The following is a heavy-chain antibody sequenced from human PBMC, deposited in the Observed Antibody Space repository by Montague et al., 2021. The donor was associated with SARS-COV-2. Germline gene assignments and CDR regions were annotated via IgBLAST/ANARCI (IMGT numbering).Heavy chain of an antibody. V-gene: IGHV4-34*01. J-gene: IGHJ5*02. Sequence: SETLSLTCAVYGGCFSGYYWSWIRQPPGKGLEWIGEINHSGGTNYNPSLKSRVTISVDTSKNQFSLKLSSVTAADTAVYYCARGYDYVWGSYRYLHWFDPWGQGTLVTVSS. CDR1: GGCFSGYY. D-gene: IGHD3-16*02. CDR3: ARGYDYVWGSYRYLHWFDP. CDR2: INHSGGT.